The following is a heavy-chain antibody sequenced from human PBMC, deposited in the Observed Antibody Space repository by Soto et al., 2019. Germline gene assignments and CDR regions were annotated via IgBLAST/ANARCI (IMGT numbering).Heavy chain of an antibody. CDR3: ARDGTESAEYSSSSPPYYYYGMDV. CDR2: TYYRSKWYN. V-gene: IGHV6-1*01. Sequence: PSQTLSLTCAISGDSVSSNSAAWNWIRQSPSRGLEWLGRTYYRSKWYNDYAVSVKSRITINPDTSKNQFSLQLNSVTPEDTAVYYCARDGTESAEYSSSSPPYYYYGMDVWGKGTTVTVS. J-gene: IGHJ6*04. D-gene: IGHD6-6*01. CDR1: GDSVSSNSAA.